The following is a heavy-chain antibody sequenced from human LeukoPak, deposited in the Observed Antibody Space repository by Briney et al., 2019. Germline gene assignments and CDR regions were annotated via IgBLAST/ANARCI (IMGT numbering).Heavy chain of an antibody. CDR2: IYYSGST. J-gene: IGHJ4*02. V-gene: IGHV4-30-4*01. D-gene: IGHD3-22*01. Sequence: PSETLSLTCTVSSGSISTGAYYWSWVRQPPGKGLEYIGYIYYSGSTYYNPSLKSRITISVDTSKNQFSLKLSSVTAADTAVYYCAVGHYYHSSGYLFDSWGQGTLVTVSS. CDR1: SGSISTGAYY. CDR3: AVGHYYHSSGYLFDS.